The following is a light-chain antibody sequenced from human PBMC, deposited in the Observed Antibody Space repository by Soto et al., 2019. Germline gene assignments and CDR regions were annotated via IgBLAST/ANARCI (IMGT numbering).Light chain of an antibody. CDR1: MRDVGAYNL. Sequence: QSALTQPASVSGSPGQSITISCAGTMRDVGAYNLISWYQQHPGRAPQLIIYEVRNRPSGISFRFSGSKSGNTASLTISGLQAEDEADYYCSSYTSKSSLIFGGGTKVTVL. CDR2: EVR. V-gene: IGLV2-14*01. J-gene: IGLJ2*01. CDR3: SSYTSKSSLI.